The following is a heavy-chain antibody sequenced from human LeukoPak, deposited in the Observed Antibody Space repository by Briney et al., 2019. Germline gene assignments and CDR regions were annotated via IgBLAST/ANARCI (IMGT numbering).Heavy chain of an antibody. D-gene: IGHD3-22*01. CDR1: GFTFSNCA. CDR3: AADLYYDSSGYYWGPPFDP. V-gene: IGHV1-58*02. CDR2: IVVGSGNT. J-gene: IGHJ5*02. Sequence: SVKVSCKASGFTFSNCAMQGVRQARGQRLEWMGGIVVGSGNTNYAQKFQDRVTITRDMSTSTAYMELSRLRSEDTAVYNCAADLYYDSSGYYWGPPFDPWGQGTLVTVSS.